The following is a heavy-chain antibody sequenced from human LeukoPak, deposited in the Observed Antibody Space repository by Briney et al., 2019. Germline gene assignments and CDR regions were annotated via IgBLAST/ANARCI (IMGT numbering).Heavy chain of an antibody. D-gene: IGHD6-13*01. CDR1: GYSISSGYY. V-gene: IGHV4-38-2*02. Sequence: PSETLSLTCTVSGYSISSGYYWGWIRQPPGQGLEWIGSIYRSGSTYYNPSLKSRVTISVATSKNQFSLRLTSVTAADTAVYYCARRSSSSRYGGGRYFDYWGQGTLVTVSS. J-gene: IGHJ4*02. CDR2: IYRSGST. CDR3: ARRSSSSRYGGGRYFDY.